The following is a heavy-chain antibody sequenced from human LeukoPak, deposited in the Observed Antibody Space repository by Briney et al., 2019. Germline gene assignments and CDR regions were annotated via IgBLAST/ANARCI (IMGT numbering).Heavy chain of an antibody. D-gene: IGHD5-24*01. CDR2: IGSASSPI. J-gene: IGHJ4*02. CDR1: GFTFGGYS. V-gene: IGHV3-48*04. CDR3: TRDPKNGYKPYFDY. Sequence: GGSLRLSCAASGFTFGGYSMNWVRQAPGKGLEWVAYIGSASSPIYYADSVKGRFTVSRDNAKKSLFLQMNSLRAEDSAIYYCTRDPKNGYKPYFDYWGQGTLVTVSS.